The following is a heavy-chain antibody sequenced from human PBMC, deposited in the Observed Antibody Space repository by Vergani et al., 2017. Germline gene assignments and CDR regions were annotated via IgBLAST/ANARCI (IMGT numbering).Heavy chain of an antibody. D-gene: IGHD4-17*01. V-gene: IGHV4-34*01. CDR3: ARGHYGDYRFDY. J-gene: IGHJ4*02. Sequence: QVQLQQWGAGLLKPSETLSLTCAVYGGSFSGYYWSWIRQPPGKGLEWIGEINHSGSTNYNPSLKSRVTISVDTSKNQFSLKLSSVTAADTAVYYCARGHYGDYRFDYWGQGTLVTVSS. CDR2: INHSGST. CDR1: GGSFSGYY.